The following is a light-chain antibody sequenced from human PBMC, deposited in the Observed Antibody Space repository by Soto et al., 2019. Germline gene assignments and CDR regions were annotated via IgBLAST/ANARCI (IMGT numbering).Light chain of an antibody. V-gene: IGKV3-11*01. CDR3: QQRSNWPRT. Sequence: EIVLTQSPATLSLSPGERATLSCRARQRVSSSLAWYQQKPGQAPRLLIYDASNRATGIPARFSGSGSGTDFTLTISSLEPEDFAVYYCQQRSNWPRTFGQGTKLEIK. CDR1: QRVSSS. J-gene: IGKJ2*01. CDR2: DAS.